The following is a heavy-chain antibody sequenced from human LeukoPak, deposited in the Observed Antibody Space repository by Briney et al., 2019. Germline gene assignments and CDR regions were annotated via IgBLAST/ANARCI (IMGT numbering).Heavy chain of an antibody. Sequence: ASVKVSCKASGYTFTGYYMHWVRQAPGQGLEWMGWINPNGGGTNYAQKFQGRVTMTRDTSISTAYMELSRLRSDDTAVYYCARDLVYYDSSGYPDYWGQGTLVTVSS. CDR3: ARDLVYYDSSGYPDY. CDR2: INPNGGGT. CDR1: GYTFTGYY. V-gene: IGHV1-2*02. J-gene: IGHJ4*02. D-gene: IGHD3-22*01.